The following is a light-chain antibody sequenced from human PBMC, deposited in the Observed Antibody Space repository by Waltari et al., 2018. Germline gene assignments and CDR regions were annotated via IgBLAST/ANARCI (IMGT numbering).Light chain of an antibody. V-gene: IGKV3-15*01. J-gene: IGKJ1*01. CDR1: QSVNNK. Sequence: EIVMTQSPATLSVSPGERATVSCRASQSVNNKLAWFQQKPGQAPRLLIYDASARASGIPARFSGSGSGTEFTLTINSLQSEDSAIYYCQQYDNWPPRRTFGQGTKVEIK. CDR3: QQYDNWPPRRT. CDR2: DAS.